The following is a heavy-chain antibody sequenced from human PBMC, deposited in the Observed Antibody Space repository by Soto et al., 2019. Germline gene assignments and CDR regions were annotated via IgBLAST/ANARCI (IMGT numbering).Heavy chain of an antibody. CDR3: AKSYYYDSSGYYYGLDY. Sequence: GGSLRLSCEASGFGFNVAGMHWVRQAPGKGLEWVAIIRYDGSNIYYADAVKGRFTISRDNSKNSLYLQMNSLRAEDTALYYCAKSYYYDSSGYYYGLDYWGQGTLVTVSS. V-gene: IGHV3-30*02. CDR2: IRYDGSNI. J-gene: IGHJ4*02. D-gene: IGHD3-22*01. CDR1: GFGFNVAG.